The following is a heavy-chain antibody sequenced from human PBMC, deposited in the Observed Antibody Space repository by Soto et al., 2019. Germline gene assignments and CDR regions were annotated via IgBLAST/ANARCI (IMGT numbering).Heavy chain of an antibody. CDR2: ISGSGGST. J-gene: IGHJ3*02. CDR1: GVNFSSYS. Sequence: GGSLRLPCAASGVNFSSYSMNWVRQTPGKGLEWVSAISGSGGSTYYADSVKGRFTISSDNSKNTLYLQMNSLRAEDTAVYYCAKGYLSRVKNAFDIRGQRTMVTVSS. CDR3: AKGYLSRVKNAFDI. V-gene: IGHV3-23*01. D-gene: IGHD3-16*02.